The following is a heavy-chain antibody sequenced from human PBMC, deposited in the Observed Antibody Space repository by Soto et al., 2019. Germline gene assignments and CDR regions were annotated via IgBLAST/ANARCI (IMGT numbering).Heavy chain of an antibody. CDR1: GF. CDR2: ISAYGANT. D-gene: IGHD3-22*01. J-gene: IGHJ4*02. Sequence: EVQVLESGGGLVQPGGSLRLSCAASGFMSWVRQAPGKGLEWVSAISAYGANTYYVDSVKGRFTISRDNAKHTLYLQMNSLRAEDTAVYYCAKGFSGHYYDFRGQGTLVTVSS. V-gene: IGHV3-23*01. CDR3: AKGFSGHYYDF.